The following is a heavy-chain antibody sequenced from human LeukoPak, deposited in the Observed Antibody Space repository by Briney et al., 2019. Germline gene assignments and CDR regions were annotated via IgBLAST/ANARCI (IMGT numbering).Heavy chain of an antibody. J-gene: IGHJ4*02. CDR2: ISYDENNK. Sequence: AGGSLRLSCAASGFTFSTYGMHWVRQAPGKGLEWMAIISYDENNKYYADSVKGRFTISRDISKNTLYLQMNSLRAEDTAVYYCAKDINVVTALDYWGQGTLVTVSS. V-gene: IGHV3-30*18. CDR1: GFTFSTYG. D-gene: IGHD2-21*02. CDR3: AKDINVVTALDY.